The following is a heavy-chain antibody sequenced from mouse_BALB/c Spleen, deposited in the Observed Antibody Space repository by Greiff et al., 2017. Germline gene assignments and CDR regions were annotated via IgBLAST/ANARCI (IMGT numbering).Heavy chain of an antibody. Sequence: EVKLQESGPGLVKPSQSLSLTCSVTGYSITSGYYWNWIRQFPGNKLEWMGYISYDGSNNYNPSLKNRISITRDTSKNQFFLKLNSVTTEDTATYYCARDFDGYYQFAYWGQGTLVTVSA. CDR3: ARDFDGYYQFAY. D-gene: IGHD2-3*01. CDR2: ISYDGSN. V-gene: IGHV3-6*02. CDR1: GYSITSGYY. J-gene: IGHJ3*01.